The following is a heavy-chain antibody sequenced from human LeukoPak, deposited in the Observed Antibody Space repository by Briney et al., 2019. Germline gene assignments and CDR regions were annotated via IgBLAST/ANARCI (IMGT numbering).Heavy chain of an antibody. CDR1: GYTFTVYY. Sequence: GASVKVSCKASGYTFTVYYMHWVRQAPGQGLEWMGWINPNSGGTNYAQKVQGRVTMTRDTSISTAYMELSRLRSDDSAVYYCARIPARDAFDIWGQGTMVTVSS. CDR3: ARIPARDAFDI. V-gene: IGHV1-2*02. J-gene: IGHJ3*02. CDR2: INPNSGGT.